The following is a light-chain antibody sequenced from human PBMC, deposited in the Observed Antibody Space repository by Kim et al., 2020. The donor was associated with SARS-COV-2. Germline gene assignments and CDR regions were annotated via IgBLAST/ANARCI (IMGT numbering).Light chain of an antibody. V-gene: IGKV1-33*01. Sequence: SVGDSVTIPCQASQAIRKFLNWYQHKPGKAPELLIADASTLRTGVPSRFSGSASGTHFTFTISNLQPEDIATYYCQQYNNLQAITFGQGTRLEIK. CDR1: QAIRKF. CDR3: QQYNNLQAIT. J-gene: IGKJ5*01. CDR2: DAS.